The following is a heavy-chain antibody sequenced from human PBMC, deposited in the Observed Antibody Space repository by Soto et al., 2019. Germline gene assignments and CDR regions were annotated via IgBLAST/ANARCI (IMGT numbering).Heavy chain of an antibody. CDR2: ISGSGGST. CDR1: GFTFSSYA. V-gene: IGHV3-23*01. CDR3: ASSLDVAGPIDY. Sequence: PGGSLRLSCAASGFTFSSYAMSWVRQAPGKGLEWVSAISGSGGSTYYADSVKGRFTISRDNSKNTLYLQINSLRAEDTAVYYCASSLDVAGPIDYWGQGTLVTVSS. J-gene: IGHJ4*02. D-gene: IGHD6-19*01.